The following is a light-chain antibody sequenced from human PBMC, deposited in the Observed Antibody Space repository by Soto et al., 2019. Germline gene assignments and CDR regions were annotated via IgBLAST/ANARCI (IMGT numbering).Light chain of an antibody. Sequence: DIQVTQSPSSVSASVGDRVTITCRASQDIAGYLAWYQHKPGRTPELLIYDASALPRGVPSRFSGSGSGTKFTLTIASLQPDDFATYYCQQYETFSGTFGPGTKVDIK. CDR3: QQYETFSGT. J-gene: IGKJ1*01. CDR2: DAS. CDR1: QDIAGY. V-gene: IGKV1-5*01.